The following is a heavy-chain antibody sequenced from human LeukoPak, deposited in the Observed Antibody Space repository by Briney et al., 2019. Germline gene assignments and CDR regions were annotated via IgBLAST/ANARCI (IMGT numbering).Heavy chain of an antibody. CDR1: GFTFSSYG. J-gene: IGHJ5*02. Sequence: GGSLRLSCAASGFTFSSYGMHWVRQAPGKGLEWVAVISYDGSNKYYADSVKGRFTISRDNSQNTLYLQMNSLRAEDTAVYYCARGKTSQNIVTRKTYNWFDPWGQGTLVTVSS. D-gene: IGHD2/OR15-2a*01. CDR3: ARGKTSQNIVTRKTYNWFDP. CDR2: ISYDGSNK. V-gene: IGHV3-30*03.